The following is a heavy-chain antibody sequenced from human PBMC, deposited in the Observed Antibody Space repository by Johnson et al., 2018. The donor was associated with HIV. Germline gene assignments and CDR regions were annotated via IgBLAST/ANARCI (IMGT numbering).Heavy chain of an antibody. CDR1: GFIFSSYG. CDR2: IRYDGSDK. V-gene: IGHV3-30*02. J-gene: IGHJ3*02. D-gene: IGHD6-6*01. Sequence: QVQLVESGGGVVQPGGSLRLSCAASGFIFSSYGMHWVRQAPGKGLEWVAFIRYDGSDKYYADSVKGRVTISRDNSKNTLYLQMNSLRAEDTAVYYCASPWGRYSISSLDAFDIWGQGTMVTGSS. CDR3: ASPWGRYSISSLDAFDI.